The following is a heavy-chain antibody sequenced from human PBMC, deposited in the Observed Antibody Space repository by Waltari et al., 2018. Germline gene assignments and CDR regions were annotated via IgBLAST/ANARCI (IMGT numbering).Heavy chain of an antibody. CDR2: LYHSGST. V-gene: IGHV4-38-2*02. J-gene: IGHJ4*02. CDR1: GYSISSGYY. Sequence: QVQLQESGPGLVKPSETLSLTCAVSGYSISSGYYWGWLRQPPGKGLEWIGSLYHSGSTYYNPSLKSRVTISVDTSKNQFSLKLSSVTAADTAVYYCARDHRYYDFWSSDYWGQGTLVTVSS. D-gene: IGHD3-3*01. CDR3: ARDHRYYDFWSSDY.